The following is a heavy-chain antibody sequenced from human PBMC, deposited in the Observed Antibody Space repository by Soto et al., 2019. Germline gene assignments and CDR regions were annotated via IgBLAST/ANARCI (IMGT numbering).Heavy chain of an antibody. CDR3: ARDEAGRYYMDV. J-gene: IGHJ6*03. CDR2: IYYSGST. CDR1: GGSISSGGYY. D-gene: IGHD6-13*01. Sequence: PSETLSLTCTFSGGSISSGGYYWSWIRQHPGKGLEWIGYIYYSGSTYYNPSLKSRVTISVDTSKNQFSLKLSSVTAADTAVYYCARDEAGRYYMDVWGKGTTVTVSS. V-gene: IGHV4-31*03.